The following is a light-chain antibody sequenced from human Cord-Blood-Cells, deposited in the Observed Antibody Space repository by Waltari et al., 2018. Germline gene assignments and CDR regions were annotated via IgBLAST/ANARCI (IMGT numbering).Light chain of an antibody. V-gene: IGKV1-39*01. CDR3: QQSYSTLT. CDR2: AAS. CDR1: QSISSY. J-gene: IGKJ4*01. Sequence: DIQMTQSPSSLSASVGDRVTITCRASQSISSYLNWYQQKPVKAPKLLIYAASSLQSGVPSRFSGSGSGTDFTLTISILQPEDFATYYCQQSYSTLTLGGGTKVEIK.